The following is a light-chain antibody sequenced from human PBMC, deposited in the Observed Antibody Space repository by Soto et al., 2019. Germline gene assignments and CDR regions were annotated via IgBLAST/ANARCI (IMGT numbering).Light chain of an antibody. V-gene: IGLV1-44*01. CDR2: SND. J-gene: IGLJ1*01. CDR3: ATWDDSLFGHV. Sequence: QSVLTQLPSASATPGQRVTISCSGRSSDVGSNTVNWYQQFPGAAPKLLIYSNDQRPSGAPDRFSASKSGTSASLAIGGLQSDDEADYYCATWDDSLFGHVFGTGTKVTVL. CDR1: SSDVGSNT.